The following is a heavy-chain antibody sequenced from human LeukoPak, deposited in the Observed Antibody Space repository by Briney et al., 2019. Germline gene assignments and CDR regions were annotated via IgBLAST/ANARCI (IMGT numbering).Heavy chain of an antibody. CDR3: ARTDGDEAFDI. D-gene: IGHD4-17*01. J-gene: IGHJ3*02. CDR1: GGSFSGYY. V-gene: IGHV4-34*01. CDR2: INHSGST. Sequence: SETLSLTCAVYGGSFSGYYWSWIRQPPGKGLEWIGEINHSGSTNYNPSLKSRVTISVDTSKNRFSLKLSSVTAADTAVYYCARTDGDEAFDIWGQGTMVTVSS.